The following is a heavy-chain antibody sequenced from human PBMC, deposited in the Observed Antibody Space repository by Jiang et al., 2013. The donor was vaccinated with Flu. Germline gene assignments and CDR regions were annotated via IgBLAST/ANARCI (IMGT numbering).Heavy chain of an antibody. J-gene: IGHJ4*02. Sequence: KPTQTLTLTCTFSGFSLSTSGVGVGWIRQPPGKALEWLALIYWNDDKRYSPSLKSRLTITKDTSKNQVVLTMTNMDPVDTATYYCAPTRDGGTFDYWGQGTLVTVSS. D-gene: IGHD5-24*01. CDR3: APTRDGGTFDY. CDR1: GFSLSTSGVG. V-gene: IGHV2-5*01. CDR2: IYWNDDK.